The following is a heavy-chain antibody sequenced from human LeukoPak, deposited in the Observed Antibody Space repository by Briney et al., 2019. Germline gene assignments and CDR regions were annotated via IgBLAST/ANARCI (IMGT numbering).Heavy chain of an antibody. V-gene: IGHV4-39*01. D-gene: IGHD1-26*01. CDR1: GGSISSSSYY. CDR2: IYYSGST. Sequence: SETLSLTCTVSGGSISSSSYYWGRIRQPPGKGLEWIGSIYYSGSTYYNPSLKSRVTISVDTSKNQFSLKLSSVTAADTAVYYCVLHSIDHVGATGYFDYWGQGTLVTVSS. CDR3: VLHSIDHVGATGYFDY. J-gene: IGHJ4*02.